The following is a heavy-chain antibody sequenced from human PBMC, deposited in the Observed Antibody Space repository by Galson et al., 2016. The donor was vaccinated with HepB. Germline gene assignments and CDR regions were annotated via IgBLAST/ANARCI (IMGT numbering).Heavy chain of an antibody. CDR2: VSGHAGST. D-gene: IGHD2/OR15-2a*01. Sequence: SLRLSCATSGFAFNTYAMNWVRQAPGKGLEWVAGVSGHAGSTYYADSGKGRFAISRDNSKNTLFLQMNGLGADDTAVYYCAKANIIMVTLGIYLDTWGPGTLVTVSS. V-gene: IGHV3-23*01. CDR3: AKANIIMVTLGIYLDT. J-gene: IGHJ5*02. CDR1: GFAFNTYA.